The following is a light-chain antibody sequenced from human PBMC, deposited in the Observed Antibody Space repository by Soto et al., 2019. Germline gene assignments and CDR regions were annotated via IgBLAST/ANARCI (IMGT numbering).Light chain of an antibody. CDR2: SAP. V-gene: IGKV1-8*01. J-gene: IGKJ1*01. CDR1: ESISGY. CDR3: HQYYSFPPWT. Sequence: GGRVTITCRASESISGYLAWYQQKPGKPPKLLIYSAPTLHSGVPSRFSASGFGTDFTLAISGLESEDYGTYYCHQYYSFPPWTFGQGTKVDIK.